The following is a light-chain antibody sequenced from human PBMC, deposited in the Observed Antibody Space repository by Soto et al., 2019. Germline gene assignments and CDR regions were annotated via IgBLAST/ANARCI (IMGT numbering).Light chain of an antibody. CDR2: GNS. J-gene: IGLJ3*02. V-gene: IGLV1-40*01. Sequence: QSVLTQPPSVSGAPGQRVTISCTGGSSNIGSGYDVHWYQQLPGTAPKLLIYGNSNRPSGVPDRFSCSKSGTSASLAITGLQAEDEADYYCQSYDSSLSGWVFGGGTKAHRP. CDR1: SSNIGSGYD. CDR3: QSYDSSLSGWV.